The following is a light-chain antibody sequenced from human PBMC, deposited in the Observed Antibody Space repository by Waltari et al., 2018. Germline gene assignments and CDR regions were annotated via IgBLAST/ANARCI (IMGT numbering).Light chain of an antibody. J-gene: IGLJ2*01. CDR1: SSDVGGYNS. CDR2: DVT. V-gene: IGLV2-14*03. CDR3: SSYTSTRTLV. Sequence: QSALTQPASVSGTPGQSITISCTGTSSDVGGYNSVSWYQQHPGIAPKLLIYDVTYRPSGVSNRFSGSKSGNTASLTISGLQAGDEADYYCSSYTSTRTLVFGGRTKLTVL.